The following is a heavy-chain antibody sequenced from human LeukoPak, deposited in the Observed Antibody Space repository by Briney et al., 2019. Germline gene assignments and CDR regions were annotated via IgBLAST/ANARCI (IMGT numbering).Heavy chain of an antibody. Sequence: CAVSGFTVTSSAMYSARQAGGGGLGWVSSIIGSGGSTYYEDSVKGRFTTSRDNTKNTLYLQMNSLRTEDTTIYYCARRAGAYSHPYLYWRQGTLVTVSS. CDR1: GFTVTSSA. J-gene: IGHJ4*02. CDR2: IIGSGGST. CDR3: ARRAGAYSHPYLY. V-gene: IGHV3-23*01. D-gene: IGHD2-15*01.